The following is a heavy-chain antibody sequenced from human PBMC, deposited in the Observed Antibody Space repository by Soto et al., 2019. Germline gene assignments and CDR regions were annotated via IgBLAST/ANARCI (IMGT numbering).Heavy chain of an antibody. J-gene: IGHJ3*01. D-gene: IGHD2-15*01. V-gene: IGHV4-30-2*01. CDR3: ASNVAADDALDV. CDR1: GGSISGGGYS. Sequence: QLQLQESGSGLVKPSQTLSLTCAVSGGSISGGGYSWTWIRQPPGQGLEWIGYIYHSGNTYYNPSLKSRVTISGDRSKNQFTLNLSSVTAADTAVYYCASNVAADDALDVCGQVKMVTVSS. CDR2: IYHSGNT.